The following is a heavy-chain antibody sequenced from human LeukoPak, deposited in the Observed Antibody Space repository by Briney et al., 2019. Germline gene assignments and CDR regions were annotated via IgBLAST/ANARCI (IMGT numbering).Heavy chain of an antibody. CDR3: AKAGFGRSWLQLLEADY. D-gene: IGHD5-24*01. CDR2: IRSKANSYAT. Sequence: GGSLRLSCAASGFTFSGSAMHWVRQASGKGLEWVGRIRSKANSYATAYAASVKGRFTISRDDSKNTAYLQMNSLKTEDTAVYYCAKAGFGRSWLQLLEADYWGQGTLVTVSS. V-gene: IGHV3-73*01. J-gene: IGHJ4*02. CDR1: GFTFSGSA.